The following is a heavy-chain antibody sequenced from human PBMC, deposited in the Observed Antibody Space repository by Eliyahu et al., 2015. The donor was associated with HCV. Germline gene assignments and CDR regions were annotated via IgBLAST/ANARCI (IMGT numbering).Heavy chain of an antibody. J-gene: IGHJ5*02. CDR3: ARGVAGT. V-gene: IGHV3-74*01. D-gene: IGHD6-13*01. Sequence: EVQLVESGGDFVRPGXSLRLSCVASGFTFSSYWMHWIRQXPGKGLLWVSRINPDGSYTSSVDSVKGRFAISRDNAKNTLYLQMNSLRVEDTAVYYCARGVAGTWGQGTLVTVSS. CDR2: INPDGSYT. CDR1: GFTFSSYW.